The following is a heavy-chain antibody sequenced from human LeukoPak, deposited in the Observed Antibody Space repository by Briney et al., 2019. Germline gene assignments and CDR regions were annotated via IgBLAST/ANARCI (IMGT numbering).Heavy chain of an antibody. V-gene: IGHV3-23*01. Sequence: GRSLRLSCEASGFTFSSFAMSWVRQAPAQGLEWVSAMSGRGGMTYSADSVKGRFTISRDNSKDTLYMQMNSLTVEDTAIYFCAKGPFFYYDASGYNYFESWGQGTLVTVSS. J-gene: IGHJ4*02. D-gene: IGHD3-22*01. CDR3: AKGPFFYYDASGYNYFES. CDR2: MSGRGGMT. CDR1: GFTFSSFA.